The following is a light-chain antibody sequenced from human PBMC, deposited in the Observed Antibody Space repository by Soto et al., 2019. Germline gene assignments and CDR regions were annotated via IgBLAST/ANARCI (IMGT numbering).Light chain of an antibody. CDR3: QQCSTSPLT. Sequence: EIVLTQSPGTLSLSPGERVTLSCRASQIVTNNYLAWYQHKPGQPPRLLIDDASRRATGIPDRFSASGSGTDFTLPISRLEPEDFAVYYCQQCSTSPLTFGGGTKVELK. V-gene: IGKV3-20*01. CDR1: QIVTNNY. CDR2: DAS. J-gene: IGKJ4*01.